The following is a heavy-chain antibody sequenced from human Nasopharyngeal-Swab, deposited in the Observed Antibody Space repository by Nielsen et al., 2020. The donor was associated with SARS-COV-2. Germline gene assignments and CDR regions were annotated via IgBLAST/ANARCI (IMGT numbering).Heavy chain of an antibody. J-gene: IGHJ6*03. D-gene: IGHD2-15*01. CDR2: IYLDDSDT. CDR3: ARLRGSAFYYYYLDV. CDR1: GYSFTTFW. Sequence: GESLKISCKGSGYSFTTFWITWVRQMPGKGLEWMGIIYLDDSDTRYSPSFQGQVTFSVDKSTSTAYLQWSSLKASDTAMYYCARLRGSAFYYYYLDVWGKGTTVTVSS. V-gene: IGHV5-51*01.